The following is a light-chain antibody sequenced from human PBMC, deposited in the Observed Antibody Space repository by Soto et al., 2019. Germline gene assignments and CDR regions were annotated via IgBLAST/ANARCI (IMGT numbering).Light chain of an antibody. J-gene: IGKJ4*01. Sequence: DIQMTQSPSSLSASVGDRVTITCQASQDISNYLNWYQQKPGKAPKLLIYDASNLETGVPSRFSGSGSGTDFTFTISSPQPEDIATYYCQQGTFGGGTKVEIK. CDR3: QQGT. V-gene: IGKV1-33*01. CDR2: DAS. CDR1: QDISNY.